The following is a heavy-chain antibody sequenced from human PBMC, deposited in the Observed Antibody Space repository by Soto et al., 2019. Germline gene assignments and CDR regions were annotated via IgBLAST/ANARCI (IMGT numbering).Heavy chain of an antibody. D-gene: IGHD4-17*01. CDR1: GFTFSSYW. CDR2: INSDGSST. J-gene: IGHJ4*02. V-gene: IGHV3-74*01. CDR3: ATQSHYGDYIDY. Sequence: GGSLRLSCAASGFTFSSYWMHWVRQAPGKGLVWVSRINSDGSSTSYADYVKGRFTISRDNAKNTLYLQMNSLRAEDTAVYYCATQSHYGDYIDYWGQGTLVTVSS.